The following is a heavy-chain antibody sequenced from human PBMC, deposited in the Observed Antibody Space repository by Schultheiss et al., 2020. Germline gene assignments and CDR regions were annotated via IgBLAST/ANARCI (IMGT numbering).Heavy chain of an antibody. Sequence: SQTLSLTCAISGDSVSSNSAAWNWIRQSPSRGLEWLGRTYYRSKWYNDYAVSVKSRITINPDTSKNQFSLQLNSVTPEDTAVYYCAREGDRKSSSEDYGMDVWGQGTTVTVSS. CDR2: TYYRSKWYN. V-gene: IGHV6-1*01. CDR1: GDSVSSNSAA. D-gene: IGHD6-6*01. J-gene: IGHJ6*02. CDR3: AREGDRKSSSEDYGMDV.